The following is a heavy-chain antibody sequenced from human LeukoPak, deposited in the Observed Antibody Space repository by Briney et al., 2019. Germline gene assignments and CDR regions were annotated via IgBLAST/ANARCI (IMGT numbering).Heavy chain of an antibody. D-gene: IGHD4-17*01. J-gene: IGHJ4*02. Sequence: PGGSLRLSCAASGITFSSYTMNWVRQAPGKGLEWVSSISTSSSYIYYADSVKGRFTISRDNAKNSLYLQMNSLRAADTAVYYCARRYGDYVGSFEYWGQGTLVTVSS. CDR2: ISTSSSYI. V-gene: IGHV3-21*01. CDR3: ARRYGDYVGSFEY. CDR1: GITFSSYT.